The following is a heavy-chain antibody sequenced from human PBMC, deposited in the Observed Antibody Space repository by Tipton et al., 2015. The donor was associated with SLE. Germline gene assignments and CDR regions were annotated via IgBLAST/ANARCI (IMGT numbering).Heavy chain of an antibody. V-gene: IGHV4-4*07. CDR1: GGSISSFY. J-gene: IGHJ5*02. CDR3: ARDDSSGFRLGGFDP. D-gene: IGHD3-22*01. Sequence: TLSLTCTVSGGSISSFYWSWIRQPAGKGLEWIGRIYSSGYTNYSPSVKSRVTMSVDTSKNQFFLKLSSVTAADTAGYYCARDDSSGFRLGGFDPWGQGTLVTVSS. CDR2: IYSSGYT.